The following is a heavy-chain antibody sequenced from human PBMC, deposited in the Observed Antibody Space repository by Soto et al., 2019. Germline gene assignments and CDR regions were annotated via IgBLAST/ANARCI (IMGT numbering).Heavy chain of an antibody. Sequence: QVQLVQSGAEVKKPGASVKVSCKASGYTFTSYGISWVRQAPGQGLEWMGWISAYNGNTNYAQKLQGRVTMTTDTSTSTGYMELRCLRSDDTAVYYCARAPIAVADGGDAEYFQYWGQGTLVTVSS. CDR1: GYTFTSYG. CDR3: ARAPIAVADGGDAEYFQY. V-gene: IGHV1-18*01. J-gene: IGHJ1*01. CDR2: ISAYNGNT. D-gene: IGHD6-19*01.